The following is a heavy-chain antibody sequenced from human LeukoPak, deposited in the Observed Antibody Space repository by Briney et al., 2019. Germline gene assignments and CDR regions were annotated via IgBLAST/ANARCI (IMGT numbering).Heavy chain of an antibody. V-gene: IGHV4-4*07. D-gene: IGHD6-19*01. CDR1: GGSISSYY. CDR3: AREIAVARNYYYYYMDV. J-gene: IGHJ6*03. CDR2: IYTSGST. Sequence: SETLSLTCTVSGGSISSYYWSWIRQPAGKGLEWIGRIYTSGSTNYNPSLKSRVTMSVDTSKNQFSLKLSSVTAADTAVYYCAREIAVARNYYYYYMDVWGKGTTVTISS.